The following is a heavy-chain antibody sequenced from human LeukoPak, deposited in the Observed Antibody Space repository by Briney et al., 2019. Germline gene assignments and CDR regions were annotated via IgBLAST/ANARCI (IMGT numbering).Heavy chain of an antibody. CDR2: ISGSGGST. V-gene: IGHV3-23*01. CDR3: AAQQYCSSTSCYLVYYYGMDV. D-gene: IGHD2-2*01. Sequence: GGSLRLSCAASGFTFSTYAKNWVRQAPGKGLEWVSGISGSGGSTYYADSVKGRFTISRDNTKNTLYMQMSSLRADDTAVYYCAAQQYCSSTSCYLVYYYGMDVWGKGTTVTVAS. CDR1: GFTFSTYA. J-gene: IGHJ6*04.